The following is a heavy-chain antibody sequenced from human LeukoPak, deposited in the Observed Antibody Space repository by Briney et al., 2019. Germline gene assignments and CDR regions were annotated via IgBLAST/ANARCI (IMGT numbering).Heavy chain of an antibody. J-gene: IGHJ4*02. CDR2: ITGSGTGT. V-gene: IGHV3-23*01. CDR1: GFTFSSDA. CDR3: ARMGKGTLDY. D-gene: IGHD1-1*01. Sequence: GGSLRLSCAASGFTFSSDAMSWVRQAPGKGLEWVSVITGSGTGTYYADSVKGRFTISRDDSKNTLYLQMNSLRAEDTAVYYCARMGKGTLDYWGQGTLVTVSS.